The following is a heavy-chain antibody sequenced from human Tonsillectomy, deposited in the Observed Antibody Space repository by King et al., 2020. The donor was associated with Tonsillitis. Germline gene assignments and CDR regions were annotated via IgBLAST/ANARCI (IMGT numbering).Heavy chain of an antibody. Sequence: QVQLVESGAELKKPGASVMISCTASGYTFTGYYIFYVRQAPGQGLEWMGWVNPRSGSTSYSQKFQGRVTMTRDTSINTTYMELDRLKSDDTAVYYCARGRYYYGSGSWGYWGQGTLVTVSA. V-gene: IGHV1-2*02. CDR2: VNPRSGST. CDR3: ARGRYYYGSGSWGY. J-gene: IGHJ4*02. D-gene: IGHD3-10*01. CDR1: GYTFTGYY.